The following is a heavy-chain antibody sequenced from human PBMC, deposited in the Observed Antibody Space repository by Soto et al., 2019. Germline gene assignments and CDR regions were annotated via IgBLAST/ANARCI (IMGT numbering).Heavy chain of an antibody. J-gene: IGHJ4*02. D-gene: IGHD3-16*01. Sequence: GGSLRLSCAASGFTFSSYGMHWVRQAPGKGLEWVAVIWYDGSNKYYADSVKGRFTISRDNSKNTLYLQMNSLRAEDTAVYYCAREMYTIRGSTFDYWGQRTLVTVSS. CDR3: AREMYTIRGSTFDY. CDR2: IWYDGSNK. CDR1: GFTFSSYG. V-gene: IGHV3-33*01.